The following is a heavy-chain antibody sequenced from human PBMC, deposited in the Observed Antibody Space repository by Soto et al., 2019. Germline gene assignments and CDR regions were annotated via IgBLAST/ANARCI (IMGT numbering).Heavy chain of an antibody. V-gene: IGHV3-74*03. CDR2: ISSDGSST. CDR1: GFTFSGSW. D-gene: IGHD1-1*01. Sequence: EVQLVESGGGLVQPGGSLRLSCAASGFTFSGSWMHWVRQAPGKGLVWVSRISSDGSSTTYADSVKGRFTTSRDKAKNMLYFQMNSLRAEDTAVYYCATAGTGTFTYWGQGTLATVSS. CDR3: ATAGTGTFTY. J-gene: IGHJ4*02.